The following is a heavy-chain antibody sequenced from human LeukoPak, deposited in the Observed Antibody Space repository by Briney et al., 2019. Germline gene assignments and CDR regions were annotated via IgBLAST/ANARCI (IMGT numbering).Heavy chain of an antibody. CDR1: GFTFSTYA. Sequence: GGSLRLSCAASGFTFSTYAMHWVRQAPGKGLEWVAFIRYDGNNEYYADSVKGRFTISRDNSKNTLYLQMNSLRAEDTAVYYCAKNGMITFGGVIVIPVNYMDVWGKGTTVTISS. V-gene: IGHV3-30*02. CDR2: IRYDGNNE. J-gene: IGHJ6*03. CDR3: AKNGMITFGGVIVIPVNYMDV. D-gene: IGHD3-16*02.